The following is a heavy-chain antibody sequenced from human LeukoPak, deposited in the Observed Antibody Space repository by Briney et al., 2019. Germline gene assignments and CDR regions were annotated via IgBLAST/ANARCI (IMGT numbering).Heavy chain of an antibody. Sequence: GGSLRLSCAASGFTFSSYAMSWVRQAPGKGLEWVSAISGSGGSTYYADSVKGRFTISRDNSKNTLYLQMNSLRAEDTAVYFCVRGYSFGPYGMDVWGQGTTVTVSS. J-gene: IGHJ6*02. CDR2: ISGSGGST. D-gene: IGHD2-15*01. V-gene: IGHV3-23*01. CDR1: GFTFSSYA. CDR3: VRGYSFGPYGMDV.